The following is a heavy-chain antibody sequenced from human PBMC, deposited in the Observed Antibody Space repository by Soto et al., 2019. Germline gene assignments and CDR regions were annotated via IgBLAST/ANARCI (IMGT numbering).Heavy chain of an antibody. J-gene: IGHJ5*02. CDR1: GFTFSSYA. CDR3: VKEKQWTREYYDFWSGYSNWFDP. V-gene: IGHV3-23*01. Sequence: GGSLRLSCAASGFTFSSYAMSWVRQAPGKGLEWVSAISGSGGSTYYADSVKGRFTISRDNSKNTLYLQMNSLRAEDTAVYYCVKEKQWTREYYDFWSGYSNWFDPWGQGTLVTVSS. D-gene: IGHD3-3*01. CDR2: ISGSGGST.